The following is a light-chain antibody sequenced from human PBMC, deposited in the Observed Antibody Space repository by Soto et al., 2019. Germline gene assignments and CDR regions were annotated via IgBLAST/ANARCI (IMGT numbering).Light chain of an antibody. V-gene: IGKV1-39*01. J-gene: IGKJ2*01. CDR2: AAS. Sequence: DIQMTQSPSSLSAYVTDRVTITCRASQTVNSYLNWYQQKPGKAPKLLISAASTLQGGVPSRFSASGSDTEFTLTISSLRLEDFATYYCQQSFVSPYTFGQGTKLEI. CDR3: QQSFVSPYT. CDR1: QTVNSY.